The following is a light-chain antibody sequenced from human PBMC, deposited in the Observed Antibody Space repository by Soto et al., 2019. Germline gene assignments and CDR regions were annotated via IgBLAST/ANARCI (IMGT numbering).Light chain of an antibody. CDR3: QQYGSSPRLT. CDR1: QSVSSSY. CDR2: GAS. J-gene: IGKJ4*01. Sequence: EIVLTQSPGTLSLSPGERATLSCRASQSVSSSYLAWYQQKPGQAPRLLIYGASSRATGIPDRFSGSGSGTDSTLTIITLEPEHFAVHYCQQYGSSPRLTFGGGTKVDIK. V-gene: IGKV3-20*01.